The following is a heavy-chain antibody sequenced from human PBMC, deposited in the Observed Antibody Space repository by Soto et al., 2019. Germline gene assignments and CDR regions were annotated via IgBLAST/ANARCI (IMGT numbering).Heavy chain of an antibody. CDR3: ARCYCSVGSCYACWHFDL. V-gene: IGHV1-18*01. Sequence: QVQLVQSGAEVKKPGASVKVSCQASGYTFTNYAISWVRQAPGQGLEWMGWISASTRNTDQAQNFQCRVTMTIDTSTYTANMELRSLRSDDTAVYYCARCYCSVGSCYACWHFDLWGRGTLVTVSS. CDR1: GYTFTNYA. CDR2: ISASTRNT. D-gene: IGHD2-15*01. J-gene: IGHJ2*01.